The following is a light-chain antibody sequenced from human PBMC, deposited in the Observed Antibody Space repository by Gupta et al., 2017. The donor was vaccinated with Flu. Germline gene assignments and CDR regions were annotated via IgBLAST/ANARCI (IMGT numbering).Light chain of an antibody. CDR3: SSYTSSGTSV. CDR1: SSDVGGYNY. J-gene: IGLJ1*01. CDR2: DVS. V-gene: IGLV2-14*01. Sequence: QSALTQPASVSGSPGQSITISCTGTSSDVGGYNYVSWYQQHPGKAPKLMIYDVSNRPSGVSNRFSGSKAEKTASLTISGLQAEDEADYYCSSYTSSGTSVFGTGTKVTVL.